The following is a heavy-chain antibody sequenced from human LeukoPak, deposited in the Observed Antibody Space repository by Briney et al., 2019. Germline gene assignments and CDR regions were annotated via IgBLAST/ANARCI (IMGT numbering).Heavy chain of an antibody. CDR2: MSYDGSNK. Sequence: PGGSLRLSCAASGFTFSSYAMHWVRQAPGKGLEWVAVMSYDGSNKYYADSVKGRFTISRDNSKNTLYLQMNSLRAEDTAVYYCASPPIVVVPAAMSWGQGTMVTVSS. V-gene: IGHV3-30-3*01. D-gene: IGHD2-2*01. J-gene: IGHJ3*01. CDR3: ASPPIVVVPAAMS. CDR1: GFTFSSYA.